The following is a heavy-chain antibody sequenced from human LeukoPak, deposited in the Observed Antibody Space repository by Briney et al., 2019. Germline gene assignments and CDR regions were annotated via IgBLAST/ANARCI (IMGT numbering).Heavy chain of an antibody. J-gene: IGHJ5*02. V-gene: IGHV4-59*08. CDR2: IYYSGST. D-gene: IGHD3-22*01. Sequence: MSSETLSLTCTVSGGSISSYYWSWIRQPPGKGLEWIGYIYYSGSTNYNPSLKSRVTISVDTSKNQFSLKLSSVTAADTAVYYCARATRGYYDSSGYYVNWFDPWGQGTLVTVSS. CDR1: GGSISSYY. CDR3: ARATRGYYDSSGYYVNWFDP.